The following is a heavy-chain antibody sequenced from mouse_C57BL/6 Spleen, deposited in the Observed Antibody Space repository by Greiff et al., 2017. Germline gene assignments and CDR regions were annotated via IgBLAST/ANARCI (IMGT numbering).Heavy chain of an antibody. J-gene: IGHJ2*01. V-gene: IGHV14-1*01. CDR1: GFNINDYY. CDR3: TAADYDDDSDY. CDR2: IDPEDGDP. D-gene: IGHD2-4*01. Sequence: EVQLQQSGAELVRPGASVKLSCTASGFNINDYYMDWVKQRPEQGLEWIGGIDPEDGDPAYSPKFPGKAPMTAATSSSTAYLQLSSLTSEDTAHYYCTAADYDDDSDYWGQGTTLTVSA.